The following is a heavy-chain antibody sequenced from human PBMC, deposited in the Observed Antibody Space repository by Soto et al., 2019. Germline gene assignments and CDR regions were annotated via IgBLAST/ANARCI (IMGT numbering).Heavy chain of an antibody. CDR3: VRGRAQLRRGAFDM. CDR2: IYYSGST. J-gene: IGHJ3*02. Sequence: QVQLQESGPGLVKPSQTLSLTCTVSGGSINIADYYWNWVRQPPGKGLEWIGYIYYSGSTNYNPSLKSRVTISVDSSKNQFSLRLNSVTAADTASYYCVRGRAQLRRGAFDMWGQGTMVTVSS. D-gene: IGHD2-2*01. V-gene: IGHV4-61*08. CDR1: GGSINIADYY.